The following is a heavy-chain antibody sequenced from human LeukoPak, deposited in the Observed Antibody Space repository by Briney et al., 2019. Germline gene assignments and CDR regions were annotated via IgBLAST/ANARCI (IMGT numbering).Heavy chain of an antibody. CDR1: GYTFTSYF. CDR3: SRGPSASDWFVFGGPY. Sequence: ASVKVSCKASGYTFTSYFMHWVRQASGQGLEWMGIINPSGGSTTYAQKLQGRVTMTRDTSTSTVYMELRSLRSEDTAVYYCSRGPSASDWFVFGGPYWGQGTLVTVSS. J-gene: IGHJ4*02. V-gene: IGHV1-46*01. CDR2: INPSGGST. D-gene: IGHD3-9*01.